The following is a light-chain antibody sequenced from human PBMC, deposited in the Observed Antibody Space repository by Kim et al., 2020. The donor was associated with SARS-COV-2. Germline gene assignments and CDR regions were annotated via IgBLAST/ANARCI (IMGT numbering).Light chain of an antibody. V-gene: IGKV1-5*01. CDR2: DAS. CDR3: QQYNSYPYT. J-gene: IGKJ2*01. Sequence: SASVGDRVTITCRASQSVSSWLAWYQQKPGKAPKLLIYDASSLESGVPSRFSGSGSGTEFTLTISSLQPDDFATYYCQQYNSYPYTFGQGTNLEI. CDR1: QSVSSW.